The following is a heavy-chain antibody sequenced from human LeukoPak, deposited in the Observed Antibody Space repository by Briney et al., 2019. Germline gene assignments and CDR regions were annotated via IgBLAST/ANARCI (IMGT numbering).Heavy chain of an antibody. CDR2: ISSSGSAI. D-gene: IGHD2-15*01. Sequence: GGSLRLSCAASGFSFSSYEMNWVRQAPGKGLEWVSYISSSGSAIFYADSVKGRFTISRDNAKNSLFLQMNSLRAEDTAFYYCASKGGFDDWGQGALVTVSS. J-gene: IGHJ4*02. CDR3: ASKGGFDD. CDR1: GFSFSSYE. V-gene: IGHV3-48*03.